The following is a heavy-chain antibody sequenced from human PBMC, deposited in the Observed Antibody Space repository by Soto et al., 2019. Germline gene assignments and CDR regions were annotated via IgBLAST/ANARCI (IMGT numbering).Heavy chain of an antibody. V-gene: IGHV4-34*01. J-gene: IGHJ5*02. CDR1: GGSFSGYY. CDR3: ARSHPNRNWFDP. CDR2: INHSGST. Sequence: SETLSLTCAVYGGSFSGYYWSWIRQPPGKGLEWIGEINHSGSTNYNPSLKSRVTISVDTSKNQFSLKLSSVTAADTAVYYCARSHPNRNWFDPWGQGTLVTVSS.